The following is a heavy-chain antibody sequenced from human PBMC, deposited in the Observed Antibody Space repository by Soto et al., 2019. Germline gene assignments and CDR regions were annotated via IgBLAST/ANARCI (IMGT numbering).Heavy chain of an antibody. CDR3: ASPKIAFYNWFDP. CDR2: IYYSGST. J-gene: IGHJ5*02. V-gene: IGHV4-39*01. D-gene: IGHD3-3*02. Sequence: SETLSLTCTVYSRSISSSSYYWGWIRQPPGKGLEWIGSIYYSGSTYYNPSLKCRVTISVDTSKNQFSLKLSSVTAADTAVYYCASPKIAFYNWFDPWGQGTLVTVS. CDR1: SRSISSSSYY.